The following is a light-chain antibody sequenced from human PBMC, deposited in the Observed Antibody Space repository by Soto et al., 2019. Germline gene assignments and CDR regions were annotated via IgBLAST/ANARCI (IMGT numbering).Light chain of an antibody. CDR3: QTWDSGTVI. J-gene: IGLJ2*01. V-gene: IGLV4-69*01. CDR1: SGHSNYA. CDR2: VNSGGSH. Sequence: QAVVTQSPSASASLGASVKLTCTLSSGHSNYAIAWHQQQPEKGPRYLMKVNSGGSHDKEDGIPDRFSGSSSGAERYLSISSLQSEDEADYYCQTWDSGTVIFGGGTQLTVL.